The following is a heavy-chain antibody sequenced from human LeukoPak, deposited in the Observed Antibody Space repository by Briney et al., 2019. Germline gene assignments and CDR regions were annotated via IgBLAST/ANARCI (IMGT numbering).Heavy chain of an antibody. J-gene: IGHJ4*02. CDR2: IGTGVNAI. CDR3: ARRGYGILTGYYNRAAFDY. V-gene: IGHV3-48*03. Sequence: PGGSLRLSCAASGFTFSAFEVNWVRQAPGKGLEWVSSIGTGVNAIYYSDSVKGRFTISRDNAKNSLYLQMNSLRAEDTAVYYCARRGYGILTGYYNRAAFDYWGQGTLVTVSS. CDR1: GFTFSAFE. D-gene: IGHD3-9*01.